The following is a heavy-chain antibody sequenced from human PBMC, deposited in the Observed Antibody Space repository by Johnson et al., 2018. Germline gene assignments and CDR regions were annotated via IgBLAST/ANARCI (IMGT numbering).Heavy chain of an antibody. V-gene: IGHV4-59*03. CDR1: GGSISSYY. J-gene: IGHJ6*04. CDR3: AILNPAGYGVDV. CDR2: IYYSGST. Sequence: QVQLQESGPGLVKXSESLSLTCTVSGGSISSYYWSWIRQPPGKGLEWIGLIYYSGSTNYHPSLKSRVTISVDTSKNQFSLKLSSVTAADTAVYYCAILNPAGYGVDVWGKGTTVTVSS.